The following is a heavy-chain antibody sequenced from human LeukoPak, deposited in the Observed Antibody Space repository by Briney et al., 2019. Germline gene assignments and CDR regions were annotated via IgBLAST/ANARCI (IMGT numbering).Heavy chain of an antibody. V-gene: IGHV7-4-1*02. J-gene: IGHJ4*02. CDR2: INTNTGNP. CDR1: GGTFSSYA. CDR3: ARDWYSSGWYGTQPGY. Sequence: ASVKVSCKASGGTFSSYAISWVRQAPGQGLEGMGWINTNTGNPTYAQGFTGRFVFSLDTSVSTAYLQISSLKAEDTAVYYCARDWYSSGWYGTQPGYWGQGTLVTVSS. D-gene: IGHD6-19*01.